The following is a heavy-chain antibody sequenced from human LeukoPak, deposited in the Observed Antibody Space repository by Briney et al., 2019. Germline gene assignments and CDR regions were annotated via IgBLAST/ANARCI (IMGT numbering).Heavy chain of an antibody. CDR2: ISGSGGTT. D-gene: IGHD4-23*01. CDR3: AKVRWVTTVASYDY. CDR1: GFSFSSYA. Sequence: GGSLRLSCAASGFSFSSYAMSWVRQAPGKGLEWVSAISGSGGTTYYADSVKGRFTISRDNSKNTLYLQMDSLGAEDTAVYYCAKVRWVTTVASYDYWGQGTLVTVSS. J-gene: IGHJ4*02. V-gene: IGHV3-23*01.